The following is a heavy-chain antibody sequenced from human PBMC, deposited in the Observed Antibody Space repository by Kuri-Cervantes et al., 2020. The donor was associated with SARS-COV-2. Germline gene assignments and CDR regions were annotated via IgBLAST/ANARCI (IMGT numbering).Heavy chain of an antibody. Sequence: GESLKISCTASGFTFGDYAMSWVRQASGKGLEWVSSISSSSSYIYYADSVKGRFTISRDNAKNSLYLQMNSLRAEDTAVYYCARAGYSSGWYPPNWFDPWGQGTLVTVSS. D-gene: IGHD6-19*01. CDR2: ISSSSSYI. V-gene: IGHV3-21*01. J-gene: IGHJ5*02. CDR1: GFTFGDYA. CDR3: ARAGYSSGWYPPNWFDP.